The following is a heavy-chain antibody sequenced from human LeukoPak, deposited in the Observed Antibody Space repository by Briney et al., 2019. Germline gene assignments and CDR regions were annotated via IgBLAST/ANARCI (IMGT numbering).Heavy chain of an antibody. J-gene: IGHJ5*02. CDR2: IYSRGGT. D-gene: IGHD6-13*01. CDR3: AKDLRRLGIAAAGGLVSWFDP. CDR1: GFTVSSNF. Sequence: PGGSLRLSCAASGFTVSSNFMSWVRQAPGKGLECVSVIYSRGGTYYADSVKGRFTISRDNSKNTLYLQMNSLRAEDTAVYYCAKDLRRLGIAAAGGLVSWFDPWGQGTLVTVSS. V-gene: IGHV3-53*01.